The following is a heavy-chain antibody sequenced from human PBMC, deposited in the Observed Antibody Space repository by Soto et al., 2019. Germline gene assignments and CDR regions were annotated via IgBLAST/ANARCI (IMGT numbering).Heavy chain of an antibody. J-gene: IGHJ4*02. V-gene: IGHV1-18*01. CDR1: GYTFTSFG. Sequence: VASVKVSCKSSGYTFTSFGISWVRQAPGQGLEWMGWISAHNGNTNYAQKLQGRVSMTTDTSTSTAYMELRSLRSDDTAVYYCAAKRGYYYDYWGQGTLVTVSS. D-gene: IGHD3-22*01. CDR3: AAKRGYYYDY. CDR2: ISAHNGNT.